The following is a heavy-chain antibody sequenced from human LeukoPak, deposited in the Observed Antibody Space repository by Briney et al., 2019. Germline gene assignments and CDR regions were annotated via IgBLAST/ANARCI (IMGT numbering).Heavy chain of an antibody. J-gene: IGHJ4*02. Sequence: PGGSLRLSCTASGFTFSSYWMNWVRQTPGKGLEWVATIKQDGSEKYYVESVKGRFTISRDNAKNSLFLQMDSLRAEDTSVYYCTKDLGTEYNIFDYWGQGTLVTVSS. CDR3: TKDLGTEYNIFDY. V-gene: IGHV3-7*01. CDR2: IKQDGSEK. CDR1: GFTFSSYW. D-gene: IGHD3-9*01.